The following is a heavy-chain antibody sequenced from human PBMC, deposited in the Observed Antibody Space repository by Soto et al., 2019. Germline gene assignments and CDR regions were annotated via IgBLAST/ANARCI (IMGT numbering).Heavy chain of an antibody. V-gene: IGHV5-51*01. Sequence: GEPLKISCKCSGYSFTSYWIGGVRQMPGKGLEWMGIIYPGDSDTRYSPSFQGQVTISADKSISTAYLQWSSLKASDTAMYYCARLSLWFGRDNWFDPWGQGTLVTVSS. CDR1: GYSFTSYW. J-gene: IGHJ5*02. CDR2: IYPGDSDT. D-gene: IGHD3-10*01. CDR3: ARLSLWFGRDNWFDP.